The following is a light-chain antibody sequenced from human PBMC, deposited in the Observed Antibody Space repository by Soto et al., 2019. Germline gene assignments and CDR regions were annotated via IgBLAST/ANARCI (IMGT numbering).Light chain of an antibody. Sequence: QSVLTQPPSASGTPGQRVTISCSGSSSNIGSNYVYWYQQFPGTAPKLLIHKNNQRPSGVPDRFSGSKSGTSASLAISGLRSEDEADYYCAAWDDSLSAVVFGGGTKVTVL. CDR3: AAWDDSLSAVV. V-gene: IGLV1-47*01. CDR1: SSNIGSNY. J-gene: IGLJ2*01. CDR2: KNN.